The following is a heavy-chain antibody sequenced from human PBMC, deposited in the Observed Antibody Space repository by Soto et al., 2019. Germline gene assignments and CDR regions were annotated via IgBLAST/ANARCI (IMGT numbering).Heavy chain of an antibody. CDR1: GLTFSNVW. D-gene: IGHD5-18*01. Sequence: PGGSLRLSCAASGLTFSNVWMTWVRQAPGKGLGWVGRIKSKSDGETADVAAPVKGRFTISRDDSKNTVFLEMNSLKSEDTALYYCAITAMINRDSSTSFDYWGQGTQVTVSS. J-gene: IGHJ4*02. CDR2: IKSKSDGETA. V-gene: IGHV3-15*01. CDR3: AITAMINRDSSTSFDY.